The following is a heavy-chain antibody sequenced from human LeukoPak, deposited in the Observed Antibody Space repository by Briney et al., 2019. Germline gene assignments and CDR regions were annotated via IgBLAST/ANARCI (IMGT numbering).Heavy chain of an antibody. CDR3: ARRGGSKIDY. V-gene: IGHV4-39*01. CDR2: VYYSGNT. D-gene: IGHD3-3*01. Sequence: SETLSLTCNVSGGSISTSSYYWGWIRQPPGTGPEWIGSVYYSGNTYYSPSLKSRVTISVDTSKNQFSLKLSAVTAADTAVYYCARRGGSKIDYWGQGTPVTVSS. J-gene: IGHJ4*02. CDR1: GGSISTSSYY.